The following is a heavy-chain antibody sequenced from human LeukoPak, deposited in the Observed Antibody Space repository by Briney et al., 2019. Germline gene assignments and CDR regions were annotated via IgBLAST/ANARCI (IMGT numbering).Heavy chain of an antibody. V-gene: IGHV4-59*01. CDR3: ARDARFYDSSGYYDY. Sequence: SETLSLTCTVSGGSISSYYWSWIRQPPGKGLEWIGYIYYSGSTNYNPSLKSRVTISVDTSKNQFSLKLSSVTAADTAVYYCARDARFYDSSGYYDYWGQGTLVTVSS. CDR2: IYYSGST. CDR1: GGSISSYY. D-gene: IGHD3-22*01. J-gene: IGHJ4*02.